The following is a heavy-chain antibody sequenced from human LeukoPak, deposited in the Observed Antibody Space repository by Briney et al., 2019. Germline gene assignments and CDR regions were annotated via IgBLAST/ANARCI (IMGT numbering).Heavy chain of an antibody. CDR3: ARALSGSWYPFDY. CDR1: GGSISNSSYY. Sequence: PSETLSLTCTVSGGSISNSSYYWSWIRQPPGKGLEWIGEINHSGSTNYNPSLKSRVTISVDTSKNQFSLKLSSVTAADTAVYYCARALSGSWYPFDYWGQGTLVTVSS. D-gene: IGHD6-13*01. J-gene: IGHJ4*02. CDR2: INHSGST. V-gene: IGHV4-39*07.